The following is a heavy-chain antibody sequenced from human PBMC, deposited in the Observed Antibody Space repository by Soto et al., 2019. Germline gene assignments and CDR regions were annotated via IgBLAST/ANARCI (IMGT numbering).Heavy chain of an antibody. CDR3: ARVNVPGDLLAYQFDY. J-gene: IGHJ4*02. CDR2: IIPIFDTT. Sequence: QVQLVQSGAEVKKPGSSVKVSCKASGGTFSSYALSWVRQAPGQGLEWMGGIIPIFDTTNYAQKFQGRVTITADESKSTVYMELSSLRSDDTAVYYCARVNVPGDLLAYQFDYWGQGTLLTVSS. V-gene: IGHV1-69*12. D-gene: IGHD2-21*01. CDR1: GGTFSSYA.